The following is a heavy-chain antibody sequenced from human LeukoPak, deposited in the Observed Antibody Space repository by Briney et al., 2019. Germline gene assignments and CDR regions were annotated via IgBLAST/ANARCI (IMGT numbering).Heavy chain of an antibody. V-gene: IGHV3-7*01. CDR3: ARDGTAAGLYFDL. Sequence: PGGSLRRSCAVSGFTFTDYWMNWVRQAPGKGLEWVASIRQDGSEKTYVDSVKGRFTISRDNTKNSLSLQVNSLRVKDTAVYYCARDGTAAGLYFDLWGQGTLVTVSS. D-gene: IGHD6-13*01. J-gene: IGHJ4*01. CDR2: IRQDGSEK. CDR1: GFTFTDYW.